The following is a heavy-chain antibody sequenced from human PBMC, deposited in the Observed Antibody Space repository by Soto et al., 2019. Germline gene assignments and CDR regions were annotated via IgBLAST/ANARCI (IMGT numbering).Heavy chain of an antibody. CDR3: AKDLGVDILTGYYSFDY. CDR2: ISGSGGST. Sequence: GGSLRLSCAASGFTFSSYAMSWVRQAPGKGLEWVSAISGSGGSTYYADSVKGRFTISRDNSKNTLYLQMNSLRAEDTAVYYCAKDLGVDILTGYYSFDYWGQGTLVTVSS. D-gene: IGHD3-9*01. V-gene: IGHV3-23*01. CDR1: GFTFSSYA. J-gene: IGHJ4*02.